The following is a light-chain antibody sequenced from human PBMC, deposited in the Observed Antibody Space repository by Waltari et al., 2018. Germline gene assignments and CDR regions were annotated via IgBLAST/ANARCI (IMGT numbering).Light chain of an antibody. CDR1: KLGAKY. Sequence: SFELIQPPSESVSPGQPASVSCSGGKLGAKYVYWYQQKQGQSPMLVMFQDNKRPSGIPERFSGSNSGNTATLTISETQAIDEADYYCQAWDSNVAVFGRGTKVTVL. CDR2: QDN. CDR3: QAWDSNVAV. V-gene: IGLV3-1*01. J-gene: IGLJ3*02.